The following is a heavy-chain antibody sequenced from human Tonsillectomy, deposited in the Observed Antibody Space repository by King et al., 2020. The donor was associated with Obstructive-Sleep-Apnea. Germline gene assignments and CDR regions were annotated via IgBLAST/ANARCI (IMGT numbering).Heavy chain of an antibody. D-gene: IGHD5-12*01. V-gene: IGHV3-23*04. CDR2: ISGSGGST. Sequence: VQLVESGGGLVQPGGSLRLSCAASGFTFSSYAMSWVRQAPGKGLEWVSAISGSGGSTYYADSVKGRFTISRDNSKNTLYLQMNSLRAEDTAVYYCAKDFLLVGTRYEGLNWFDPWGQGTLVTVSS. J-gene: IGHJ5*02. CDR3: AKDFLLVGTRYEGLNWFDP. CDR1: GFTFSSYA.